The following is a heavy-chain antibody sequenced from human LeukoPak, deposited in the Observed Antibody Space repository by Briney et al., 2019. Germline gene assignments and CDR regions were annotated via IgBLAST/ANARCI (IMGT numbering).Heavy chain of an antibody. V-gene: IGHV3-23*01. D-gene: IGHD6-13*01. Sequence: PGGSLRLSCAASGFTFSSYAMSWVRQAPGKGLEWVSTITASGGTYYADSLKGRFTISRGNAKNTLYLQMNSLRAEDTALYYCTRVQAGRAGLMDVWGRGTTVTVSS. CDR1: GFTFSSYA. CDR3: TRVQAGRAGLMDV. J-gene: IGHJ6*02. CDR2: ITASGGT.